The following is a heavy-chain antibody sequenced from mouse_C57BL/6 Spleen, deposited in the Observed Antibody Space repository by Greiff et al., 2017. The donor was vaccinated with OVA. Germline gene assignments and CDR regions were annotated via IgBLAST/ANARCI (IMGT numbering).Heavy chain of an antibody. CDR3: ARILSYYYGSSSYWYIDV. Sequence: EVMLVESGGGLVQPGGSLSLSCAASGFTFTDYYMSWVRQPPGKALEWLGFIRNKANGYTTEYSASVKGRFTISRDNSQSILYLQMNALRAEDSATYYCARILSYYYGSSSYWYIDVWGTGTTVTVSS. V-gene: IGHV7-3*01. J-gene: IGHJ1*03. D-gene: IGHD1-1*01. CDR1: GFTFTDYY. CDR2: IRNKANGYTT.